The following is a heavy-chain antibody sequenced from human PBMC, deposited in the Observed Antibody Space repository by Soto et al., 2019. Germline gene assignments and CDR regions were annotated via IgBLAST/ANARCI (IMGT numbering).Heavy chain of an antibody. CDR1: DYIFTNFY. CDR2: MNPSGTT. Sequence: ASVKVSCKASDYIFTNFYIHWVRQSPGQGLQWMGTMNPSGTTGSAQKFQGRVTMTRDTSTSTVYMELSGLRSEDSAVYYCARGPRPSFDYWGRGTLVTVSS. V-gene: IGHV1-46*01. CDR3: ARGPRPSFDY. J-gene: IGHJ4*02.